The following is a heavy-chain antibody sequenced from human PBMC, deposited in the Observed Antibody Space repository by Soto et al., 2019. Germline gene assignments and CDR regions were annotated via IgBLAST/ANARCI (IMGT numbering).Heavy chain of an antibody. CDR2: ISGSGGST. D-gene: IGHD3-3*01. CDR1: GFTFSSYA. CDR3: AKDLRGGDTIFGAVIDFEY. V-gene: IGHV3-23*01. Sequence: TGGSLRLSCAASGFTFSSYAMSWVRQAPGKGLEWVSAISGSGGSTYYADSVKGRFTISRDNSKSTLYLQMNSLRAEDTAVYYCAKDLRGGDTIFGAVIDFEYWGQGTLVTVSS. J-gene: IGHJ4*02.